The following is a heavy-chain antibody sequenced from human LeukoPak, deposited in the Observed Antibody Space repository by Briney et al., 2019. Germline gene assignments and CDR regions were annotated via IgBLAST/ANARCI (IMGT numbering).Heavy chain of an antibody. V-gene: IGHV3-9*01. CDR1: GFTFGDYA. CDR3: AKSGRRWLQFGWFDP. CDR2: ISWNSGSI. D-gene: IGHD5-24*01. J-gene: IGHJ5*02. Sequence: GGSLRLSCTASGFTFGDYALSWFRQAPGKGLEWVSGISWNSGSIGYADSVKGRFTISRDNAKNSLYLQMNSLRAEDTALYYCAKSGRRWLQFGWFDPWGQGTLVTVSS.